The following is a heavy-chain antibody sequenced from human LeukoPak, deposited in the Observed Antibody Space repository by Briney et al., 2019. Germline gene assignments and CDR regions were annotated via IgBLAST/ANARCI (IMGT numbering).Heavy chain of an antibody. Sequence: PSETLSLTCTVSGGSLDSFYWSWIRQPPGKGLEYIGYIYYSGTTNYDPSLKSRVTMSVDTSKNQFPLKLSSVTAADTAVYYCARELKPGMPAPYNWFDPWGQGTLVTVSS. J-gene: IGHJ5*02. CDR1: GGSLDSFY. CDR2: IYYSGTT. CDR3: ARELKPGMPAPYNWFDP. D-gene: IGHD2-2*01. V-gene: IGHV4-59*12.